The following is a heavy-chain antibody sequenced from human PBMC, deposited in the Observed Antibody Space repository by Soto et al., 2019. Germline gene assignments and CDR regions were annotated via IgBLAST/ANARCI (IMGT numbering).Heavy chain of an antibody. Sequence: SAKVSCKASGGTFSSYAISWVRQAPGQGLEWMGGIIPIFGTADYAQKFQGRVTITADESTSTAYMELSSLRSEDTAVYYCARTRAAEQPFDYWGQGTLVTVSS. D-gene: IGHD1-1*01. CDR1: GGTFSSYA. CDR3: ARTRAAEQPFDY. CDR2: IIPIFGTA. J-gene: IGHJ4*02. V-gene: IGHV1-69*13.